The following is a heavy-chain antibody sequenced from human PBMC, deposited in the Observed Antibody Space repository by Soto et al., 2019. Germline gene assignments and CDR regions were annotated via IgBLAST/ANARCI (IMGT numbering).Heavy chain of an antibody. J-gene: IGHJ4*02. CDR2: IRGTAYGGAT. Sequence: VRLVDSGGDLVQPGRSLRLSCTTTGFTTDYYGVSWFRQAPGTGLEWEGFIRGTAYGGATYYATSVVGRFTITRTESENDAYLQMNSPKPADTAVYYCTRIYGTGTYLPDFWGQGTLGNVSS. CDR3: TRIYGTGTYLPDF. D-gene: IGHD3-10*01. V-gene: IGHV3-49*03. CDR1: GFTTDYYG.